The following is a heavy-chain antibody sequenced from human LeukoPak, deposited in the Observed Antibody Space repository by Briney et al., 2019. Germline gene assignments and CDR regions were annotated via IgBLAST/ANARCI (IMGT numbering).Heavy chain of an antibody. CDR3: ARNPGLVPNWFDP. Sequence: ASVKVSCKASGGTFSSYAISWVRQAPGQGLEWMGEIIPIFGTANYAQKFQGRVTITADESTSTAYMELSSLRSEDTAVYYCARNPGLVPNWFDPWGQGTLVTVSS. CDR1: GGTFSSYA. CDR2: IIPIFGTA. V-gene: IGHV1-69*13. D-gene: IGHD3/OR15-3a*01. J-gene: IGHJ5*02.